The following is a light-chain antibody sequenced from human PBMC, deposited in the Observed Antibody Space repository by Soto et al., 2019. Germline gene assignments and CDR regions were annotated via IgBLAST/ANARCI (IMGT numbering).Light chain of an antibody. CDR2: INS. V-gene: IGLV1-44*01. CDR3: AAWDDSLNGYYV. CDR1: SSNIGSNA. Sequence: QSVLTQPPSASGTPGQRVTISCSGSSSNIGSNAVNWYQQLPGTAPKLLIYINSQRPAGVPDRFSGSKSGTSASLAISGLQSEDEADYYCAAWDDSLNGYYVFGTGTQLTVL. J-gene: IGLJ1*01.